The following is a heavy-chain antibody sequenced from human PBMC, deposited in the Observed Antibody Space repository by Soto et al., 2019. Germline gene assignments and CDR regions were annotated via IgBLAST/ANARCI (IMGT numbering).Heavy chain of an antibody. Sequence: PSQTLSLTCAISGDSVSSNSAAWNWIRQSPSRGPEWLGRTYYRSNWYNNYAVSVRSRITINSDTSKNQFSLHLSSVTPEDAAVYYCARADYNGVGHYYGMDVWGQGTTVTVSS. V-gene: IGHV6-1*01. CDR2: TYYRSNWYN. CDR3: ARADYNGVGHYYGMDV. D-gene: IGHD2-8*01. CDR1: GDSVSSNSAA. J-gene: IGHJ6*02.